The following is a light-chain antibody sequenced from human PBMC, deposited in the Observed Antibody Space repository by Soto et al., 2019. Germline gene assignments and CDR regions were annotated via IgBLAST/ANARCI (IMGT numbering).Light chain of an antibody. CDR3: SSYTISNTRQIV. CDR1: SSDVGGYNY. Sequence: QSALTQPVSVSGSPGQSITISCTGTSSDVGGYNYVSWYQHHPGKAPKLLIYDVSNRPSGISNRFSGSKSDNTTSLTISGLQPEDEADYYCSSYTISNTRQIVLGTGTKVTVL. CDR2: DVS. J-gene: IGLJ1*01. V-gene: IGLV2-14*03.